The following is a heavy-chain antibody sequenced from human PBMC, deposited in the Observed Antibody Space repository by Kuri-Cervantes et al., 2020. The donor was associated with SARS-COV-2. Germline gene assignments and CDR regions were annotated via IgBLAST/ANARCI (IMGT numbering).Heavy chain of an antibody. CDR1: GGSISSYY. CDR3: ARARPSPGLGIFDY. D-gene: IGHD7-27*01. V-gene: IGHV4-4*07. J-gene: IGHJ4*02. CDR2: IYTSGST. Sequence: GSLRLSCTVSGGSISSYYWSWIRQPAGKGLEWIGRIYTSGSTNYNPSLKSRVTMSVDTSKNQFSLKLSSVTAADTAVYYCARARPSPGLGIFDYWGQGTLVTVSS.